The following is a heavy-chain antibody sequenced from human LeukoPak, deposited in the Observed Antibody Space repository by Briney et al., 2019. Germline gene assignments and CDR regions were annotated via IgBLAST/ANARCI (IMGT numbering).Heavy chain of an antibody. J-gene: IGHJ4*02. D-gene: IGHD6-19*01. CDR2: ISSSSSYI. CDR3: ARVRSSGWLVDY. V-gene: IGHV3-21*01. CDR1: GFTFSSYS. Sequence: GWSLRLSCAASGFTFSSYSMNWVRQAPGKGLEWVSSISSSSSYIYYADSVKGRFTISRDNAKNSMYLQMNSLRAEDTAVYYCARVRSSGWLVDYWGQGTLVTVSS.